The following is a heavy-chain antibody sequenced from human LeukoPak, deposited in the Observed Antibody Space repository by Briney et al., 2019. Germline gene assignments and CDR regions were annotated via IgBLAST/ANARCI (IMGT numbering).Heavy chain of an antibody. CDR1: GYSISRSYY. J-gene: IGHJ4*02. CDR2: MYHSGDT. V-gene: IGHV4-38-2*01. CDR3: ARWYSSSGYFDY. Sequence: PSETLSLTCAVSGYSISRSYYWGWIRQPPGKGLEWIGSMYHSGDTYYNPSLKGRVTISVDTSKNQFPLKLTSVTAADTAVYYCARWYSSSGYFDYWGQGTLVTVSS. D-gene: IGHD6-13*01.